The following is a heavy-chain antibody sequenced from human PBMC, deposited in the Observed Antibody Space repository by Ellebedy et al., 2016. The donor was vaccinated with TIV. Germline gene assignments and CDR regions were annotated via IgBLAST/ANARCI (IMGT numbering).Heavy chain of an antibody. CDR2: ISSGGNSV. J-gene: IGHJ4*02. CDR1: GFTFSDYY. D-gene: IGHD3-10*01. V-gene: IGHV3-11*01. CDR3: AKGRLTRVRGVTDF. Sequence: PGGSLRLSCAASGFTFSDYYMNWVRQAPGKEPEWVSYISSGGNSVWYADSVKGRFTISRDNAKNSLFLQMNSLRAEDTAVYYCAKGRLTRVRGVTDFWGQGTLVTVSS.